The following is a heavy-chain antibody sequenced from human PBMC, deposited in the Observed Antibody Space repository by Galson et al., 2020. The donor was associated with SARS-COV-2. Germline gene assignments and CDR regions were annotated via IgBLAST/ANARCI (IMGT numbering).Heavy chain of an antibody. CDR2: IYYSGST. D-gene: IGHD3-10*01. CDR3: AGDLGSFWSGGEFDP. Sequence: ASETLSLTCTVSGGSISSYYWSWIRQPPGKGLEWIGYIYYSGSTNYNPSLKSRVTISVDTSKNQFSLKLSSVTAADTAVYYCAGDLGSFWSGGEFDPWGQGTLVTVSS. V-gene: IGHV4-59*01. CDR1: GGSISSYY. J-gene: IGHJ5*02.